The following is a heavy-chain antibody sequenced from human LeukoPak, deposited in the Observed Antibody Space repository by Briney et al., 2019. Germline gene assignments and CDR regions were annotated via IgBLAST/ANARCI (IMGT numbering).Heavy chain of an antibody. D-gene: IGHD4-17*01. V-gene: IGHV1-18*01. CDR1: GFTFTSYG. J-gene: IGHJ4*02. Sequence: ASVKVSGKASGFTFTSYGISWVRQAPGQGLEWMGWISAYNGNTNYAQRLQGRVTMTTDTSTSTAYMELRSLRSDDTAVYYCARDRSYGDYVEWGQGTLVTVSS. CDR3: ARDRSYGDYVE. CDR2: ISAYNGNT.